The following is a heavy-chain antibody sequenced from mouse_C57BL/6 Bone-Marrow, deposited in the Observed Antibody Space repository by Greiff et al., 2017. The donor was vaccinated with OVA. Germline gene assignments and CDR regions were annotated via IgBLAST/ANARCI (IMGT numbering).Heavy chain of an antibody. CDR3: ARSRSYYGSRNWYFDV. V-gene: IGHV1-85*01. D-gene: IGHD1-1*01. J-gene: IGHJ1*03. CDR1: GYTFTSYD. Sequence: QVQLQQSGPELVKPGASVKLSCKASGYTFTSYDINWVKQRPGQGLEWIGWIYPRDGSTKYNEKFKGKATLTVDTSSSTAYMELHSLTSEDSAVYFCARSRSYYGSRNWYFDVWGTGTTVTVSS. CDR2: IYPRDGST.